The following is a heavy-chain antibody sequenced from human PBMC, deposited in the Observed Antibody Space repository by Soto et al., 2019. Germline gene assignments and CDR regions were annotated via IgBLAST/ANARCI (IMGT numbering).Heavy chain of an antibody. CDR1: GFTFSSHG. CDR2: ITGSGRNT. J-gene: IGHJ4*02. V-gene: IGHV3-23*01. Sequence: TGGSLRLSCATSGFTFSSHGMSWVRQAPGKGLDWVSGITGSGRNTYYADSVKGRFTISRDNSKNTLFLQMNSLRAEDTAVYYCARESEDLTSNFDYWGQGTLVTVSS. CDR3: ARESEDLTSNFDY.